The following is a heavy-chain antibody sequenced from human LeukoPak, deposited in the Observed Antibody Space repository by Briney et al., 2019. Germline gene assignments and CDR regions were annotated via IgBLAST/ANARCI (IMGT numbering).Heavy chain of an antibody. Sequence: PSETLSLTCTVSGGSISSSCCSWGWIRQPPGKELEWIGSAHYSGSTYYNPSLKSRVTISVDTSKNQFSLKLSSVTAADTAVYYCARLTGTYYYYYMDVWGKGTTVTVSS. J-gene: IGHJ6*03. V-gene: IGHV4-39*07. CDR3: ARLTGTYYYYYMDV. D-gene: IGHD1-7*01. CDR2: AHYSGST. CDR1: GGSISSSCCS.